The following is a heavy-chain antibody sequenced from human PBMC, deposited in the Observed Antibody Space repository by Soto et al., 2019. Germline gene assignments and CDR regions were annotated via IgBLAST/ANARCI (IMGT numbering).Heavy chain of an antibody. D-gene: IGHD6-13*01. Sequence: ASVKVSCKISGYTLTEVSMHWVRQPPGKGLEWMGGLDPEDGETIYAQNFQGRVTMTEDTSTDTAYMELSSLRSEDTAVYYCATGDSRSMIDYWGQGTLVTVSS. CDR3: ATGDSRSMIDY. CDR2: LDPEDGET. CDR1: GYTLTEVS. J-gene: IGHJ4*02. V-gene: IGHV1-24*01.